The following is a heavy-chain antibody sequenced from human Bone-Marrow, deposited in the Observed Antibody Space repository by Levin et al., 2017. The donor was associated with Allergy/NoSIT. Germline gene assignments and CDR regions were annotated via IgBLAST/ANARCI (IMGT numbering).Heavy chain of an antibody. CDR3: AKGPDEASAGPFDY. D-gene: IGHD6-13*01. V-gene: IGHV1-24*01. CDR2: FDPEEGET. Sequence: ASVKVSCKVSGNTLIDLSMHWVRQAPGEGLEWMGGFDPEEGETIYAQNFQGRVTMTEDTSTDTAYMELSSLRSDDTAVYYCAKGPDEASAGPFDYWGQGTLVTVSS. J-gene: IGHJ4*02. CDR1: GNTLIDLS.